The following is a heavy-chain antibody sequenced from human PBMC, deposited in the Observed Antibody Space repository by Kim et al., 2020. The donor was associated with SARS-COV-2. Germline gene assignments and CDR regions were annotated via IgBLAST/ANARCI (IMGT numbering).Heavy chain of an antibody. CDR3: AKTEGGYVVRGVIKGDLDFDY. CDR1: GFTFSSYA. Sequence: GGSLRLSCAASGFTFSSYAMSWVRQAPGKGLEWVSAISGSGGSTYYADSVKGRFTISRDNSKNTLYLQMNSLRAEDTAVYYCAKTEGGYVVRGVIKGDLDFDYWGQGTLVTVSS. D-gene: IGHD3-10*01. V-gene: IGHV3-23*01. J-gene: IGHJ4*02. CDR2: ISGSGGST.